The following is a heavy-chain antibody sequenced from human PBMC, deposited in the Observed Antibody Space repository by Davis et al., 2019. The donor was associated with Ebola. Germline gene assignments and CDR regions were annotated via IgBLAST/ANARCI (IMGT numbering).Heavy chain of an antibody. J-gene: IGHJ5*02. CDR1: GYTFTSYY. V-gene: IGHV1-2*02. D-gene: IGHD3-3*01. Sequence: ASVKVSCKASGYTFTSYYMHWVRQAPGQGLEWMGIINPNSGGTNYAQKFQGRVTMTRDTSISTAYMELSRLRSDDTAVYYCARGFWSGYGFDPWGQGTLVTVSS. CDR3: ARGFWSGYGFDP. CDR2: INPNSGGT.